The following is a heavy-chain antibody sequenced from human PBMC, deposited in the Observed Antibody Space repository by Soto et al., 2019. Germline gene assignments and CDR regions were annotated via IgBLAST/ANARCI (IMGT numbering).Heavy chain of an antibody. CDR1: GYTFTGYG. CDR3: ARDRVPVTLFQYYYGLDV. J-gene: IGHJ6*02. CDR2: ISPYSGNT. Sequence: QVQLVQSGAEVKKPGASVKVSCKPSGYTFTGYGISWVRQAPGQGLEWLGWISPYSGNTDYAQKFQDRVTMTTDTYSTAAYVVLWRLRSDDTAVYYRARDRVPVTLFQYYYGLDVWGQGTTVTVS. V-gene: IGHV1-18*01. D-gene: IGHD4-17*01.